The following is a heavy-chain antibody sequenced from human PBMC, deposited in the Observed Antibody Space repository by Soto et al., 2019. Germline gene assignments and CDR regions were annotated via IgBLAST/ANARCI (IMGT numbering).Heavy chain of an antibody. J-gene: IGHJ3*02. V-gene: IGHV4-59*01. Sequence: SETLSLTCTVSGGSISSYYWSWIRQPPGKGLEWIGYIYYSGSTNYNPSLKSRVTISVDTSKNQFSLKLSSVTAADTAVYYCARKVGPAGAQFAIWGQGTMVTVS. CDR1: GGSISSYY. D-gene: IGHD2-2*01. CDR3: ARKVGPAGAQFAI. CDR2: IYYSGST.